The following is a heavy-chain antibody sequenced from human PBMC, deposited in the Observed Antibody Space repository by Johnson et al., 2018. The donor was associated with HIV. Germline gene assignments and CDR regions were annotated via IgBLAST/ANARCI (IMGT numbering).Heavy chain of an antibody. J-gene: IGHJ3*02. CDR1: GFTFSDCA. CDR2: IYSGGST. V-gene: IGHV3-66*01. CDR3: ARDGQDRDDAFDI. Sequence: EVQLVESGGGLVQPRGSLRLSCAASGFTFSDCAMSWVRQAPGKGLEWVSVIYSGGSTYYADSVKGRFTIYRDNSKNTLYLQMNSLKAEDTAVYYCARDGQDRDDAFDIWGQGTMVTVSS. D-gene: IGHD3-22*01.